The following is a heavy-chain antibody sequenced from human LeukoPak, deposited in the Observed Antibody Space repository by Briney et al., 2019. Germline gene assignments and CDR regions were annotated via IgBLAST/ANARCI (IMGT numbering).Heavy chain of an antibody. CDR1: GGSFSGYY. V-gene: IGHV4-34*01. J-gene: IGHJ4*02. D-gene: IGHD6-6*01. CDR3: ARSYSSSLRVTVPLDY. CDR2: INHSGST. Sequence: SETLSLTCAVYGGSFSGYYWSWIRQPPGKGLEWIGEINHSGSTNYNPSLKSRVTISVDTSKNQFSLKLSSVTAADTAVYYCARSYSSSLRVTVPLDYWGQRTLVTVSS.